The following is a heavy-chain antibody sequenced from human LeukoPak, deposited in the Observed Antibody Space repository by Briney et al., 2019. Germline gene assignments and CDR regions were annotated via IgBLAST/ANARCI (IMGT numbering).Heavy chain of an antibody. CDR1: GGSISSSSYY. J-gene: IGHJ6*03. D-gene: IGHD3-3*01. Sequence: SETLSLTCTVSGGSISSSSYYWGWIRQPPGKGLEWIGSIYYSGSTYYNPSLKSRVTISVDRSKNQFSLKLSSVTAADTAVYYCARSYDFWSGYYTGGYYYYMDVWGKGTTVTVSS. V-gene: IGHV4-39*07. CDR2: IYYSGST. CDR3: ARSYDFWSGYYTGGYYYYMDV.